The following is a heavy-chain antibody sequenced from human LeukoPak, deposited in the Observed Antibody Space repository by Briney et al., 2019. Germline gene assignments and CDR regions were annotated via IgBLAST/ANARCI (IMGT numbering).Heavy chain of an antibody. V-gene: IGHV4-61*09. J-gene: IGHJ4*02. CDR1: GNSISSGDYY. Sequence: TSETLSLTCTVSGNSISSGDYYWSWIRQPAGKGLEWIGHIYATGTTNYNPSLNSRVTMSIDTSKNQFSLNLRSVTAADTAVYYCAKVAKYYYGPETYFFFEHWGQGTLVTVSS. CDR3: AKVAKYYYGPETYFFFEH. D-gene: IGHD3-10*01. CDR2: IYATGTT.